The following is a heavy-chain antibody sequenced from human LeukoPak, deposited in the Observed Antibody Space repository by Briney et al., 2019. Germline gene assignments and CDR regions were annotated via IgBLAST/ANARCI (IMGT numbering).Heavy chain of an antibody. J-gene: IGHJ6*03. CDR1: GFTFSSHA. Sequence: GGSLRLSCAASGFTFSSHAIHWVRQAPGKGLEWESIISYDGSYKYYADSVKGRFTISRDNSKNTLYLQINSLSTDDTAVYYCARGGSGSYYYYFYYMDVWGKGTTVTVSS. CDR3: ARGGSGSYYYYFYYMDV. D-gene: IGHD3-10*01. V-gene: IGHV3-30*01. CDR2: ISYDGSYK.